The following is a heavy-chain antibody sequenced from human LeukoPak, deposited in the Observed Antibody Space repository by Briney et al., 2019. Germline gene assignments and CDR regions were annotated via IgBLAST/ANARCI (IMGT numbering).Heavy chain of an antibody. Sequence: GASVKVSCTASGYTFTSYAMHWVRQAPGQRLEWMGWINAGNGNTKYSQKFQGRVTITRDTSASTAYMELSSLRSEDTAVYYCARDVRSGWYDYWGQGTLVTVSS. J-gene: IGHJ4*02. CDR1: GYTFTSYA. V-gene: IGHV1-3*01. CDR3: ARDVRSGWYDY. CDR2: INAGNGNT. D-gene: IGHD6-19*01.